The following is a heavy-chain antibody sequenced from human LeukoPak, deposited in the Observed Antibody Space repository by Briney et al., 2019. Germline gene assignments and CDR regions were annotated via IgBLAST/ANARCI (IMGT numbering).Heavy chain of an antibody. Sequence: ASVKVSCKVSGYTLTELSMHWVRQAPGKGLEWMGGFDPEDGETIYAQKFQGRVTMTEDTSTDTAYMELSSLRSEDTAVYYCATQYYYGSGSYYTTFDYWGQGTLVTVSS. D-gene: IGHD3-10*01. J-gene: IGHJ4*02. V-gene: IGHV1-24*01. CDR2: FDPEDGET. CDR3: ATQYYYGSGSYYTTFDY. CDR1: GYTLTELS.